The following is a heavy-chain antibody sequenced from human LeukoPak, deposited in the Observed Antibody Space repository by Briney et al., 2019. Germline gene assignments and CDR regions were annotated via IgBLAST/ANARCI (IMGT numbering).Heavy chain of an antibody. V-gene: IGHV4-34*01. CDR1: GGSFTDYY. D-gene: IGHD3-22*01. CDR2: TNHSGST. J-gene: IGHJ1*01. CDR3: ARYYDSSGYYPGTAYFQH. Sequence: PSETLSLTCAVSGGSFTDYYWTWIRQPPGKGLEWIGETNHSGSTNYNPSLKSRVTISVDTSKNQFSLKLSSVTAADTAVYYCARYYDSSGYYPGTAYFQHWGQGTLVTVSS.